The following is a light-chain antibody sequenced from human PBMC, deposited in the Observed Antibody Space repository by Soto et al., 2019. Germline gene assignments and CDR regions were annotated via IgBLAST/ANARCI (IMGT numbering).Light chain of an antibody. CDR3: QQYGRSPST. V-gene: IGKV3-20*01. CDR2: GAS. Sequence: IVLTQSPGTLSLSPGERATLSCRASQSVSSNNLAWYQQRPGQAPRVVIYGASTRATGIPERFSGSGSGTDFTLTSSRLEPEDFAVYYCQQYGRSPSTFGPGTKVDIK. CDR1: QSVSSNN. J-gene: IGKJ3*01.